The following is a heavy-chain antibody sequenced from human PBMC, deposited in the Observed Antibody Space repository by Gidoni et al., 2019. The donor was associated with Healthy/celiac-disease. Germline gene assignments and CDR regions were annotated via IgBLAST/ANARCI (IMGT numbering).Heavy chain of an antibody. J-gene: IGHJ5*02. Sequence: EVQLVESGGGLVKPGGSLRLSCAASGFTFSSHSMNWVRQAPGKGLEWVSSISSSSSYIYYADSVKGRFTISRDNAKNSLYLQMNSLRAEDTAVYYCARDGAVVWFDPWGQGTLVTVSS. V-gene: IGHV3-21*01. CDR1: GFTFSSHS. D-gene: IGHD3-16*01. CDR2: ISSSSSYI. CDR3: ARDGAVVWFDP.